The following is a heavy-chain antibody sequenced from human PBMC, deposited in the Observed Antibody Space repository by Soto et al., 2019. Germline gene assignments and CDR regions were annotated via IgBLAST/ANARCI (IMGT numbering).Heavy chain of an antibody. Sequence: EVQLVESGGGLIQPGGSLRLSCAASGFTVGNNYMSWVRQAPGKRLEWVSLIYSTGNTKYADSVKGRFTVSRDNAKNTLYLQMNSLRAEDTAVYYCAKDGRGSGSHYNSFGYWGQGTLVTVSS. CDR1: GFTVGNNY. CDR2: IYSTGNT. D-gene: IGHD3-10*01. V-gene: IGHV3-53*01. J-gene: IGHJ4*02. CDR3: AKDGRGSGSHYNSFGY.